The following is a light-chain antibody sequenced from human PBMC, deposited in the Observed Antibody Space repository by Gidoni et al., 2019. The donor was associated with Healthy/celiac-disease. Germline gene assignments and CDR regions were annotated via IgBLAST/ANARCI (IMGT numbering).Light chain of an antibody. CDR2: AAS. CDR3: QQSYSTPPT. V-gene: IGKV1-39*01. J-gene: IGKJ1*01. Sequence: DIKMTQAPYSLSASVGDRVTITCRASQSISSYLTWYQQKPGQAPKLLIYAASSLQSGVPSRFSGSGSGTDFTLTISSLQPEDFATYYCQQSYSTPPTFGQGTKVEIK. CDR1: QSISSY.